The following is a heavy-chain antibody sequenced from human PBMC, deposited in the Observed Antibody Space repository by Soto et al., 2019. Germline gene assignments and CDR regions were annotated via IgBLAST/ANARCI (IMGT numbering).Heavy chain of an antibody. CDR3: ARLQLGGDRMLNWFDP. CDR2: ISPYNGNT. J-gene: IGHJ5*02. V-gene: IGHV1-18*04. CDR1: GYFFTTYG. D-gene: IGHD2-21*02. Sequence: ASVKVSCKASGYFFTTYGISWVRQAPGQGLEWMGWISPYNGNTKYAQSFQGRVTMTTDTSTYTAYMELRSLRSDDPAVYYCARLQLGGDRMLNWFDPWGQGTLVTVSS.